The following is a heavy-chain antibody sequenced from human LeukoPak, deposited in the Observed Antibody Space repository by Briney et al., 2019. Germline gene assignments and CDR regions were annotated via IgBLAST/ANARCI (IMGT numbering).Heavy chain of an antibody. D-gene: IGHD1-26*01. J-gene: IGHJ4*02. V-gene: IGHV3-30*14. CDR2: IAFDGTNT. Sequence: PGGSLRLSCAASGFTFNSYAFYWVRQAPGKGLQWVAVIAFDGTNTHYADSVKGRFTISRDNSKNTLYLQMNSLRPEDTAIYFCARARGALSYWGQGTLITVSS. CDR3: ARARGALSY. CDR1: GFTFNSYA.